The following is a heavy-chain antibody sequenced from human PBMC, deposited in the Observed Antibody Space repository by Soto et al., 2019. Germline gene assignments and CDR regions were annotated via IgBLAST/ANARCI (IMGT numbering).Heavy chain of an antibody. D-gene: IGHD6-19*01. V-gene: IGHV3-11*01. J-gene: IGHJ4*02. CDR3: ARSYSSGWEFDY. CDR1: GFTFSNYY. CDR2: ISSTGRTI. Sequence: GGSLRLSCGASGFTFSNYYMSWIRQAPGKGLEWVSYISSTGRTIYYADSVKGRFTVSRDNAQNSLSLKLNSLGVEDTAVYYCARSYSSGWEFDYWGQGTQVTVSS.